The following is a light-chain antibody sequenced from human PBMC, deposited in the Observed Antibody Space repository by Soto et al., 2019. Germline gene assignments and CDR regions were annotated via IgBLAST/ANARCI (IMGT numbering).Light chain of an antibody. J-gene: IGKJ1*01. CDR3: QKYVRSPPSWK. CDR1: QSVSSGY. CDR2: DAS. Sequence: VLTQSPGPLSLSPGVRATLSSKASQSVSSGYLTRYQQKPGHAPRFLIFDASSWATCIQDRFSGSGSGTDFTLTKSRLEPEDLSVYYCQKYVRSPPSWKFGEGFKVEI. V-gene: IGKV3-20*01.